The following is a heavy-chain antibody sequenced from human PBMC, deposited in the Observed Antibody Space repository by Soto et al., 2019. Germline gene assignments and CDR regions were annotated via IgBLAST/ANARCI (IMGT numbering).Heavy chain of an antibody. CDR1: GGSISSSSYY. D-gene: IGHD3-10*01. Sequence: SEILSLTYTVSGGSISSSSYYWGWFRQPPGKGLEWIGSIYYSGSTYYNPSLKSRVTISVDTSKNQFSLKLSSVTAADSAVYYCGAGRRGEIDYWGQGTLVTVSS. V-gene: IGHV4-39*01. CDR2: IYYSGST. CDR3: GAGRRGEIDY. J-gene: IGHJ4*02.